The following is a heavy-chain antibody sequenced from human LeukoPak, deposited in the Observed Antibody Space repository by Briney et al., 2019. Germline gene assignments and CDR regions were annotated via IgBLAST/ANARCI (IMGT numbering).Heavy chain of an antibody. V-gene: IGHV3-23*01. Sequence: GGSLRLSCAASGFTFSNYAMSWVRQAPGKGLEWVSAISGSGGSTYYADSVKGRFTISRDNSKNTLYLQMNSLRAEDTAVYYCANGDTAMEFDPWGQGTLVTVSS. J-gene: IGHJ5*02. CDR2: ISGSGGST. CDR1: GFTFSNYA. D-gene: IGHD5-18*01. CDR3: ANGDTAMEFDP.